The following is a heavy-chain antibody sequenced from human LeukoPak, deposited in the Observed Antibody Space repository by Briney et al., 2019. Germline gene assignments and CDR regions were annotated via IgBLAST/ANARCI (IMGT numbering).Heavy chain of an antibody. V-gene: IGHV4-34*01. CDR3: ARGRMLPYFDY. CDR2: INHSGST. J-gene: IGHJ4*02. Sequence: SETLSLTCAVYGGSFSGYYWSWIRQPPGKGLEGIGEINHSGSTNYNPSLKSRVTISVDTSKNQFSLKLSSVTAADTAVYYCARGRMLPYFDYWGQGTLVTVSS. CDR1: GGSFSGYY. D-gene: IGHD1-14*01.